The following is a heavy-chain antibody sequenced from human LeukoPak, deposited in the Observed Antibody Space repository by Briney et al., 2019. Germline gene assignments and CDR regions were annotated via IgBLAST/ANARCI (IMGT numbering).Heavy chain of an antibody. CDR3: AVTVGSGYYVIDY. CDR2: INAGNGNT. CDR1: GYTFTSYA. J-gene: IGHJ4*02. V-gene: IGHV1-3*01. D-gene: IGHD3-22*01. Sequence: ASVKVSCKASGYTFTSYAMHWVRQAPGQRLEWMGWINAGNGNTKYSQKFQGRVTITRDTSAGTAYMELSSLRSEDTAVYYCAVTVGSGYYVIDYWGQGTLVTVSS.